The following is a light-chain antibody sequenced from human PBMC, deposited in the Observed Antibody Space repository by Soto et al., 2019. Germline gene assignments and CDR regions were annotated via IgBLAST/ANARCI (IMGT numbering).Light chain of an antibody. V-gene: IGKV1-5*03. CDR1: QSISSW. Sequence: IPITQSPSTLTASVGDRVTFTCRASQSISSWLAWYQQKPGKAPKLLIYKASSLESGVPSRFSGSGSGTEFTLTISSLQPDDFATYYCQQYNSYWTSGQGTKVDIK. J-gene: IGKJ1*01. CDR2: KAS. CDR3: QQYNSYWT.